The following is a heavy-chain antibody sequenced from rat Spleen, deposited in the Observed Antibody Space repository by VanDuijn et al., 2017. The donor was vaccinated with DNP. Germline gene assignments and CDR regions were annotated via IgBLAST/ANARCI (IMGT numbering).Heavy chain of an antibody. V-gene: IGHV2-32*01. CDR3: ARDRVGPRDY. Sequence: QVQLKESGPGLVQPSQTLSLTCPVSGFPLTSYHVHWVRQPPGKGLEWMGVMGSDGDTPYNSALKSRLSISRDTSKSQVFLKMNSLQTEDTAPYYCARDRVGPRDYWGQGVMVTVSS. D-gene: IGHD1-1*01. CDR1: GFPLTSYH. J-gene: IGHJ2*01. CDR2: MGSDGDT.